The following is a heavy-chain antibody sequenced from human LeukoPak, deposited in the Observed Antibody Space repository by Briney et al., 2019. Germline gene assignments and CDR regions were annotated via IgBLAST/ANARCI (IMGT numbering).Heavy chain of an antibody. CDR1: GGSFSGYY. V-gene: IGHV4-34*01. CDR2: INHSGST. CDR3: ARGKGVVPAPNYYYGMDV. Sequence: SETLSLTCAVYGGSFSGYYWSWIRQPPGKGLEWIGEINHSGSTNYNPSLKSRVTISVDTSKNQFSLKLSSVTAADTAVYYCARGKGVVPAPNYYYGMDVWGQGTTVTVSS. D-gene: IGHD2-2*01. J-gene: IGHJ6*02.